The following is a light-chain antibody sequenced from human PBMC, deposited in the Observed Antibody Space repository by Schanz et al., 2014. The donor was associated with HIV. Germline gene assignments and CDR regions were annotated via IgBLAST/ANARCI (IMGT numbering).Light chain of an antibody. Sequence: DIQMTQSPSTLSASVGDRVTLTCRASQYISSWLAWYQQKPGKAPKLLIYRASDLEIGVPSRFSGGGAGTEFTLTINSLQPDDFATYYCQQYYALSRTFGPGTKVE. CDR1: QYISSW. V-gene: IGKV1-5*03. CDR2: RAS. J-gene: IGKJ1*01. CDR3: QQYYALSRT.